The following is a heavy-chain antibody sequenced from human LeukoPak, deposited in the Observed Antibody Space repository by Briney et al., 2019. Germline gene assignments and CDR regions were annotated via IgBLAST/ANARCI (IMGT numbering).Heavy chain of an antibody. CDR2: ISYDGSNK. CDR3: ARGLPNYYGMDV. J-gene: IGHJ6*02. Sequence: GGSLRLSCAASGFTFSSYAMHWVRQAPGKGLEWVAVISYDGSNKYYADSVKGRFTISRDNAKNTVYLQMNSLRTEDTAVYYCARGLPNYYGMDVWGQGTTVTVSS. V-gene: IGHV3-30-3*01. CDR1: GFTFSSYA.